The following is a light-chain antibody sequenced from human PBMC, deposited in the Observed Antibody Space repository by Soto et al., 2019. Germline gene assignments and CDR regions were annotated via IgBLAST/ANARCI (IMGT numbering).Light chain of an antibody. CDR2: EVS. J-gene: IGLJ1*01. CDR3: SSYAGSSNYV. CDR1: RSDVGDYNY. Sequence: QSALAQPPSASGSPGQSVTISCTGTRSDVGDYNYVSWYQQHPGKAPKLMIFEVSQRPSGVPDRFSGSKSGNTASLTVSALQAEDEADYYCSSYAGSSNYVFGTGTKLTVL. V-gene: IGLV2-8*01.